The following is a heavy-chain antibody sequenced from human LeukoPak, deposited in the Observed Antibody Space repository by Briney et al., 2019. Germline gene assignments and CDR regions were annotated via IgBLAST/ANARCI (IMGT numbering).Heavy chain of an antibody. V-gene: IGHV4-34*01. CDR2: INHSGST. J-gene: IGHJ4*02. Sequence: SETLSLTCAVYGGSFSGYYWIWIRQPPGKGLEWIGEINHSGSTNYNPSLKSRVTISVDTSKNQFSLKLSSVTAADTAVYYCARGRPSHSSSSELDYWGQGTLVTVSS. D-gene: IGHD6-6*01. CDR1: GGSFSGYY. CDR3: ARGRPSHSSSSELDY.